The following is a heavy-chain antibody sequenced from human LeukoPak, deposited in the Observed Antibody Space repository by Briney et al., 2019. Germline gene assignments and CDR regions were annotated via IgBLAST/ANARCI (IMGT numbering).Heavy chain of an antibody. V-gene: IGHV4-59*01. D-gene: IGHD4-17*01. J-gene: IGHJ4*01. CDR1: GEPITAYY. CDR3: ARGVGYGDSRHYDH. Sequence: SETLSLTCTVSGEPITAYYGGWIRQSPEKGLEWIGYIYNYGSTKYEPSLKSRVSITEDTANNQFSLNVKSVTAADTAIYYCARGVGYGDSRHYDHWGPGLLVTVSS. CDR2: IYNYGST.